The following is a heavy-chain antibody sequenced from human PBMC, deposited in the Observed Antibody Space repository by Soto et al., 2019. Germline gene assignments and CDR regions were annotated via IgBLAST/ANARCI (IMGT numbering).Heavy chain of an antibody. J-gene: IGHJ5*02. CDR1: GYTFTSYD. CDR3: ATGRYSSSWSTWRWFDP. Sequence: QVQLVQSGAEVKKPGASVKVSCKASGYTFTSYDINWVRQATGQGLEWMGWMNPNSGNTGYAQKFRGRVTMTRNTSITTAYMELSSLRSEDTAVYYCATGRYSSSWSTWRWFDPWGQGTLVTVSS. V-gene: IGHV1-8*01. CDR2: MNPNSGNT. D-gene: IGHD2-21*01.